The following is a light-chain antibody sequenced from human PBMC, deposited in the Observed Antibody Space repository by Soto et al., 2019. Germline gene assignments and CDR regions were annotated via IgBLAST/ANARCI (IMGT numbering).Light chain of an antibody. CDR2: DAS. V-gene: IGKV3-11*01. Sequence: EIVLTQSPATLSLSPGERATLSCRASQSVSSYLAWYQQKPGQAPRLLIYDASNRATGIPARFSGSGSGTDFTLTISSLEPEDFAVYYCKQYNNWPRTFGQGTNVDIK. CDR3: KQYNNWPRT. CDR1: QSVSSY. J-gene: IGKJ1*01.